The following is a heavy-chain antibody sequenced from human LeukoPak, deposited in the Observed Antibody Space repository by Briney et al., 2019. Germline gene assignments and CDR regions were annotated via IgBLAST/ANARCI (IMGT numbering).Heavy chain of an antibody. V-gene: IGHV1-18*04. J-gene: IGHJ5*02. CDR3: ARDDQYYGSGNKGWFDP. Sequence: ASVKVSCKASGYTFTSYGISWVRQAPGQGLEWMGWISAYNGNTNYAQKLQGRVTMTTDTSTSTAYMELRSLRSDDTAVYYCARDDQYYGSGNKGWFDPWGQGTLVTVSS. D-gene: IGHD3-10*01. CDR2: ISAYNGNT. CDR1: GYTFTSYG.